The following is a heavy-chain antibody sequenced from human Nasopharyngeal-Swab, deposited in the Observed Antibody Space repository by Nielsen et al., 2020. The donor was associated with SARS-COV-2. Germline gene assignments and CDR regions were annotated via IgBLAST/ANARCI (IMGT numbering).Heavy chain of an antibody. CDR2: ISGNDNTT. J-gene: IGHJ6*02. D-gene: IGHD2-21*01. CDR1: GFTFSDYY. V-gene: IGHV3-23*01. Sequence: LSLTCAASGFTFSDYYMSWVRQAPGKGLEWVSIISGNDNTTYYADSVKDRFTISRDNSKNTLYLQTNSLRVEDTAVYYCAKAPYLRGLDVWGQGTTVTVSS. CDR3: AKAPYLRGLDV.